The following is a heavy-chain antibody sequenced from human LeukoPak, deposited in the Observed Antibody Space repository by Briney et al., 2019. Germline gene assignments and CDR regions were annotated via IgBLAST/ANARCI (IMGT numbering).Heavy chain of an antibody. V-gene: IGHV1-69*13. CDR1: GDTFSRYA. J-gene: IGHJ4*02. CDR3: SRLGLYGDYSAFDY. D-gene: IGHD4-17*01. Sequence: ASVKVSCKASGDTFSRYAISWVRQAPGQGLEWMGGIIPIFGTANYAQKFQGRVTITADEATSTTYMELSSLRSEDTAVYYCSRLGLYGDYSAFDYWGQGTLITVSA. CDR2: IIPIFGTA.